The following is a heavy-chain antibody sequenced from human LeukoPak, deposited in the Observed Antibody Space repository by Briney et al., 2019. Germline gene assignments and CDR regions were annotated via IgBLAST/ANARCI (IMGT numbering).Heavy chain of an antibody. CDR2: INADGSTT. D-gene: IGHD6-13*01. CDR3: ARGPSHSSSWYGLDD. Sequence: GGSLRLSCAASGFTFSSYSMNWVRQAPRKGLEWVSRINADGSTTTYADSVKGRFTISRDNAKNTLYLQMNSLRAEDTAVYYCARGPSHSSSWYGLDDWGQGALVTVFS. V-gene: IGHV3-74*01. J-gene: IGHJ4*02. CDR1: GFTFSSYS.